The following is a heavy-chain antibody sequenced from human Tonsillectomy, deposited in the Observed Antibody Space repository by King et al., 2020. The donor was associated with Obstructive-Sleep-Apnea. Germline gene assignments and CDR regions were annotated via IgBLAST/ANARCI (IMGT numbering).Heavy chain of an antibody. Sequence: VQLVESGGGVVQPGRSLRLSCAASGFTFSSYGMHWVRQAPGKGLEWVAVISYDGSNKYYADSVKGRFTISRDNSKNTLYLQMNSLRAEDTAVYYCAKEGDVLLWFGELFDYWGQGTLVTVSS. CDR1: GFTFSSYG. CDR2: ISYDGSNK. CDR3: AKEGDVLLWFGELFDY. J-gene: IGHJ4*02. D-gene: IGHD3-10*01. V-gene: IGHV3-30*18.